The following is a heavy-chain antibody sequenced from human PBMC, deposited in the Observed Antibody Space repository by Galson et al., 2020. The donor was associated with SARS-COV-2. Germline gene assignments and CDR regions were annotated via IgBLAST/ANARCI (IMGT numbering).Heavy chain of an antibody. CDR2: ISSSSSYI. J-gene: IGHJ4*02. CDR3: AREVYSYGCCY. CDR1: GFTFSSYS. D-gene: IGHD5-18*01. V-gene: IGHV3-21*01. Sequence: LSLTCAASGFTFSSYSMNWVRQAPGKGLEWVSSISSSSSYIYYADPVKGRFTISRDNAKNSLYLQMHSLRAEDSAVYYCAREVYSYGCCYWGQGTLVTVSS.